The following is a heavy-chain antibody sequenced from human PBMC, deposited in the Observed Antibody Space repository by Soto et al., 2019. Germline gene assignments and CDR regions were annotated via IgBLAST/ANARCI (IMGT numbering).Heavy chain of an antibody. V-gene: IGHV1-18*01. CDR2: ISAYNGNT. J-gene: IGHJ4*02. CDR1: GYTFTSYG. Sequence: QVQLVQSGAEVKKPGASVKVSCKASGYTFTSYGISWVRQAPGQGLEWMGWISAYNGNTNYAQKLQGRVTMTTDTTTSTAYMELRSLRYDDTAVYYCARAQLDYDFWSGYYSAQYYFDYWGQGTLVTVSS. CDR3: ARAQLDYDFWSGYYSAQYYFDY. D-gene: IGHD3-3*01.